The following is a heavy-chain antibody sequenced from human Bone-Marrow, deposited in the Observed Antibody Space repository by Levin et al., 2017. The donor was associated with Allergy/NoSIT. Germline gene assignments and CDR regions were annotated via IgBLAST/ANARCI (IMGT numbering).Heavy chain of an antibody. D-gene: IGHD4-23*01. V-gene: IGHV3-9*01. CDR3: ARGDYGGNLLKY. CDR1: GFMFDDYI. CDR2: ITLNSENI. Sequence: SLKISCTASGFMFDDYIMHWVRQAPGKGLEWVSRITLNSENIDYADSVKGRFTVSRDNARNSLYLEMNSLRTEDTAFYYCARGDYGGNLLKYWGQGTLVTVSS. J-gene: IGHJ4*02.